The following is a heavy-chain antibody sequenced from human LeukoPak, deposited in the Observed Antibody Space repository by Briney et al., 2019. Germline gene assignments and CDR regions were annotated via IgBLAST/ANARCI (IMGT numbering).Heavy chain of an antibody. CDR2: ISGSGSSA. D-gene: IGHD6-13*01. CDR3: AKAYLNSRAAAGNDAFDV. CDR1: GFTVSSNY. V-gene: IGHV3-23*01. J-gene: IGHJ3*01. Sequence: HAGGSLRLSCAASGFTVSSNYMSWVRQAPGKGLEWVSSISGSGSSAYFADSVKGRFTISRDNSKNTLNLQMNSLRAEDTAIYYCAKAYLNSRAAAGNDAFDVWGQGTMITVSS.